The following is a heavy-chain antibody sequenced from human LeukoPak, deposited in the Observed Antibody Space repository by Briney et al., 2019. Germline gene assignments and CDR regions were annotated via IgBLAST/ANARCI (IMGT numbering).Heavy chain of an antibody. CDR1: GYTFTGYY. Sequence: ASVKVSCKASGYTFTGYYMHWVRQAPGQGLAWMGWINPNSGGTNYAQKFQGRVTMTRDTSISTAYMELSRLRSDDTAVYYCARPTGTLNNWFDPWGQGTLVTVSS. CDR3: ARPTGTLNNWFDP. V-gene: IGHV1-2*02. CDR2: INPNSGGT. J-gene: IGHJ5*02. D-gene: IGHD1-1*01.